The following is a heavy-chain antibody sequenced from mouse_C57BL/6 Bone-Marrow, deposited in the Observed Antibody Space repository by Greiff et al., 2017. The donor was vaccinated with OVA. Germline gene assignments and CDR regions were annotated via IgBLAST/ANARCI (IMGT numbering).Heavy chain of an antibody. CDR2: ISSGGSYT. CDR1: GFTFSSYG. J-gene: IGHJ2*01. V-gene: IGHV5-6*01. CDR3: ASHLGY. Sequence: EVQLVESGGDLVKPGGSLKLSCAASGFTFSSYGMSWVRQTPDKRLEWVATISSGGSYTYYPDSVKGRFTISRDNAKNTLYLQMSSLRSEDTAMYYCASHLGYWGQGTTLTVSS.